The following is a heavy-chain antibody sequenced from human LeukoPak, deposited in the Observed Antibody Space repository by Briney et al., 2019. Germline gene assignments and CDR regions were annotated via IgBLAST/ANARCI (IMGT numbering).Heavy chain of an antibody. V-gene: IGHV3-53*01. CDR2: IYGGDNT. Sequence: GGSLRLSCAASGFTVNSYYMTWVRQAPGKGLEWVSVIYGGDNTYYSDSVTGRFTISRDNSKNTLYLQMNSLRAEDTAVYYCARDLGGSGSYQVYWGQGTLVTVSS. J-gene: IGHJ4*02. CDR3: ARDLGGSGSYQVY. D-gene: IGHD3-10*01. CDR1: GFTVNSYY.